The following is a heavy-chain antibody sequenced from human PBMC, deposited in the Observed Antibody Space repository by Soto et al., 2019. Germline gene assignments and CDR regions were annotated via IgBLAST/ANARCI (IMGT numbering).Heavy chain of an antibody. CDR3: ASDRNYDFWSGYNWFDP. D-gene: IGHD3-3*01. Sequence: GGSLRLSCAASGFTFSSYSMNWVRQAPGKGLEWVSSISSSSSYIYYADSVKGRFTISRDNAKNSLYLQMNSLRAEDTAVYYCASDRNYDFWSGYNWFDPWGQGTLVTVSS. CDR2: ISSSSSYI. CDR1: GFTFSSYS. V-gene: IGHV3-21*01. J-gene: IGHJ5*02.